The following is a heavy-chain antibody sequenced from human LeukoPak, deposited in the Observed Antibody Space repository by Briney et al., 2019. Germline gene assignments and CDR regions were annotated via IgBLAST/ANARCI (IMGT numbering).Heavy chain of an antibody. J-gene: IGHJ4*02. CDR2: TYYRSKWYN. Sequence: SQTLSLTCAISGDSVSSNSAAWNWIRQSPSRGLEWLGRTYYRSKWYNDYAVSVKSRITINPDTSKNQFSLQLNSVTPEDTGVYYCARAPRLRWYRGSFDYWGQGTLVTVSS. CDR3: ARAPRLRWYRGSFDY. CDR1: GDSVSSNSAA. D-gene: IGHD4-17*01. V-gene: IGHV6-1*01.